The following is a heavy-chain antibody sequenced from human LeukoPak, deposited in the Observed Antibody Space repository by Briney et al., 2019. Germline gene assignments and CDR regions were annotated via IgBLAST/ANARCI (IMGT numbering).Heavy chain of an antibody. D-gene: IGHD6-6*01. Sequence: GSLRLSCAASGFTFSSYWMNWARQAPGKGLEWVASINHNGNVNYYVDSVKGRFTISRDNAKNSLYLQINSLRAEDTAVYYCARSSYSSSSSVWGQGTMVTVSS. V-gene: IGHV3-7*03. CDR3: ARSSYSSSSSV. CDR1: GFTFSSYW. CDR2: INHNGNVN. J-gene: IGHJ3*01.